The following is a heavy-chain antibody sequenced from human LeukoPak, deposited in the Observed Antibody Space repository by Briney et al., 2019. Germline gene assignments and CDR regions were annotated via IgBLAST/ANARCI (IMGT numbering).Heavy chain of an antibody. V-gene: IGHV4-59*01. CDR2: IYNSGST. J-gene: IGHJ4*02. D-gene: IGHD6-13*01. CDR1: GGSISSYY. Sequence: SETLSLTCSVSGGSISSYYWSWIRQPPGKGLEWIGYIYNSGSTNYNPALKSRVSISVDTSRNQFSLKLSSVTAADTAVYYCARGGPAAGRFDYWGQGTLVTVSS. CDR3: ARGGPAAGRFDY.